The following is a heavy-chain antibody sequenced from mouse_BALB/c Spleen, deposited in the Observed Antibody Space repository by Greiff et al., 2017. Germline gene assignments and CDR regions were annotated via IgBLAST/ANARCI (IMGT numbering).Heavy chain of an antibody. CDR1: GYAFTNYL. J-gene: IGHJ1*01. V-gene: IGHV1-54*01. Sequence: VQLQQSGAELVRPGTSVKVSCKASGYAFTNYLIEWVKQRPGQGLEWIGVLNPGSGGTNYNEKFKGKATLTADKSSSPAYMQLSSLTSDDSAVYFCARDYGNYFEVWGAGTTVTVSS. CDR2: LNPGSGGT. D-gene: IGHD2-1*01. CDR3: ARDYGNYFEV.